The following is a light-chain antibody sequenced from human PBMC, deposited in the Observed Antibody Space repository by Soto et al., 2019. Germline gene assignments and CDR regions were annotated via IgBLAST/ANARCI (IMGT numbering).Light chain of an antibody. V-gene: IGLV2-14*01. CDR1: SGDVGGYNY. Sequence: QSVLTQPASMSGSDGQSITISCTGSSGDVGGYNYVSWYQHHPGKAPKLIIYEVSNRPSGVSNRFSGSKSGNTASLTISGLQAVDEADYYCSSYTITSTHFVFGTGTKLTVL. CDR2: EVS. J-gene: IGLJ1*01. CDR3: SSYTITSTHFV.